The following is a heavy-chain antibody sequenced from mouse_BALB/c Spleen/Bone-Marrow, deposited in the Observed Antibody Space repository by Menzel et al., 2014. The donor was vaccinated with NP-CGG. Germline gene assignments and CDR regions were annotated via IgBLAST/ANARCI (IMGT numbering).Heavy chain of an antibody. Sequence: EVQLVESGGGLVKPGGSLKLSCAASGFTFSSYTMSWVRQTPEKRLEWVATISSGGSYTYYPDSVKGRFTICRDNAKNTLYLQIISLKSEDTAMYYCTRDGKGNYDYAMDYWGQGTSVTVSS. CDR1: GFTFSSYT. V-gene: IGHV5-6-4*01. D-gene: IGHD2-1*01. CDR2: ISSGGSYT. CDR3: TRDGKGNYDYAMDY. J-gene: IGHJ4*01.